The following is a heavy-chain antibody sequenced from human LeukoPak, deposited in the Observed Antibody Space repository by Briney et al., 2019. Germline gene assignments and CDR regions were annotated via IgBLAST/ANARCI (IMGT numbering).Heavy chain of an antibody. V-gene: IGHV3-33*01. CDR3: ARDRSGSYYNDAFDI. CDR2: IWYDGSNK. Sequence: GGSLRLSCAASGFTFSSYGMHWVRQAPGKGLEWVAVIWYDGSNKYYADSVKGRFTISRDNSKNTLYLQMNSLRAEDTAVYYCARDRSGSYYNDAFDIWGQGTMVTDSS. J-gene: IGHJ3*02. CDR1: GFTFSSYG. D-gene: IGHD1-26*01.